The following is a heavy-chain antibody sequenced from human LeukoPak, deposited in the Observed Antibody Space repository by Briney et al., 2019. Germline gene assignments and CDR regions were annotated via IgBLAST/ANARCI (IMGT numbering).Heavy chain of an antibody. CDR3: ARVRYSSSSSFNSYYYYMDV. J-gene: IGHJ6*03. D-gene: IGHD6-6*01. Sequence: SETLFLTCTVPGGSISSSSYYWGSRRQPPGEGLEWSWCIYYNGSTYYNPYLNRRVTISVDTSKIQFSLKLSSVTAADTAVYYCARVRYSSSSSFNSYYYYMDVWGKGTTVTVSS. CDR1: GGSISSSSYY. V-gene: IGHV4-39*07. CDR2: IYYNGST.